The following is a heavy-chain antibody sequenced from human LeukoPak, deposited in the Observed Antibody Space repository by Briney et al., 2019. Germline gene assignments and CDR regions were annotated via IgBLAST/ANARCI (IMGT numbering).Heavy chain of an antibody. V-gene: IGHV5-51*01. CDR3: ARHCSSTSCYGYYFDY. CDR1: GYSFTSYW. J-gene: IGHJ4*02. CDR2: IYPGDSDT. Sequence: GESLKISCKGSGYSFTSYWIGWVRRMPGKGLEWMGIIYPGDSDTRYSPSFQGQVTISADKSISTAYLQWSSLKASDTAMYYCARHCSSTSCYGYYFDYWGQGTLVTVSS. D-gene: IGHD2-2*01.